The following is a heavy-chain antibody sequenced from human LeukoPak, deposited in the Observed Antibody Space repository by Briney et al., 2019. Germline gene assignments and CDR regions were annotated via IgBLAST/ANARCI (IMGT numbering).Heavy chain of an antibody. Sequence: ASVKVSCKASGYTFSNFGISWVRQAPGQGLEWMGWISAYNGNTNYAQRLQGRVTMTTDTSTSTAYMELRSLRSDDTAVYYCARDRDYGDYNTQDLFVYWGQGTLVSVSS. V-gene: IGHV1-18*01. CDR3: ARDRDYGDYNTQDLFVY. J-gene: IGHJ4*02. CDR2: ISAYNGNT. D-gene: IGHD4-17*01. CDR1: GYTFSNFG.